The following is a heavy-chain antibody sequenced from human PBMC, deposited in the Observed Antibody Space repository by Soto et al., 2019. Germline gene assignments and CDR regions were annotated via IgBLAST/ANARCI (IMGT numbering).Heavy chain of an antibody. CDR3: TKGYSGYDFAD. CDR1: GFTFSSYW. CDR2: ISSDGRNT. J-gene: IGHJ4*02. D-gene: IGHD5-12*01. Sequence: VGSLRLSGAASGFTFSSYWMHWVRQSPGKGLVWVSRISSDGRNTNYADSVRGRFTISRDNAKNTLYLQMSGLRAEDTAVYFCTKGYSGYDFADWGQGSLVTVSS. V-gene: IGHV3-74*01.